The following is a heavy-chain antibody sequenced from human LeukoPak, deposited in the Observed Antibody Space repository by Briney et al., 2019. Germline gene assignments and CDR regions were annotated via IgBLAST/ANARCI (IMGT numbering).Heavy chain of an antibody. CDR3: ARARPSGWYEIFDY. J-gene: IGHJ4*02. Sequence: SETLSLTCTVSGGSISSYYWSWIRQPPGKGLEWIGYIYYSGSTNYNPSLKSRVTISVDTSKNQFSLRLSSVTAADTAVYYCARARPSGWYEIFDYWGQGTLVTVSS. CDR1: GGSISSYY. V-gene: IGHV4-59*01. D-gene: IGHD6-19*01. CDR2: IYYSGST.